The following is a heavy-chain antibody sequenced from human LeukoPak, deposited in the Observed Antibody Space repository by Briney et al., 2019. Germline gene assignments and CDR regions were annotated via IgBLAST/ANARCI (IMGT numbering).Heavy chain of an antibody. J-gene: IGHJ4*02. CDR2: INPNSGGT. CDR3: ARDRGEIGDYFDY. D-gene: IGHD2-21*01. Sequence: ASVKVSCKASGYTFTGYYMHWVRQAPGQGLEWMGWINPNSGGTNYAQKLQGRVTMTRDTSISTACMELSRLRSDDTAVYYCARDRGEIGDYFDYWGQGTLVTVSS. V-gene: IGHV1-2*02. CDR1: GYTFTGYY.